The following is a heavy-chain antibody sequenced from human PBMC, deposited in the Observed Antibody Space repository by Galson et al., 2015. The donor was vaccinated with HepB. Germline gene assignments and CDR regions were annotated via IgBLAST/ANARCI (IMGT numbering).Heavy chain of an antibody. CDR3: ALAGYNWNDGLSPADY. CDR2: IYWDDDK. D-gene: IGHD1-20*01. Sequence: ALVKPTQTLTLTCTFSGFSLSTSGVGVGWIRQPPGKALEWLALIYWDDDKRYSPSLKSRLTITKDTSKNQVVLTMTNMDPVDTATYYCALAGYNWNDGLSPADYWGQGTLVTVSS. V-gene: IGHV2-5*02. CDR1: GFSLSTSGVG. J-gene: IGHJ4*02.